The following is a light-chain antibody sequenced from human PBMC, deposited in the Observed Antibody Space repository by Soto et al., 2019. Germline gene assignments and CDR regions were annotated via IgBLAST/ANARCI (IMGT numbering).Light chain of an antibody. CDR3: QQSYSGLT. CDR1: QSISNY. J-gene: IGKJ1*01. V-gene: IGKV1-39*01. CDR2: AAS. Sequence: DIQMTQSPSSLSASVGDRVTITCRPSQSISNYLNWYQQKPGKAPKLLIYAASNLQSGVPSRFSGSGSGTYFTLTISSLQPDDFVTYYRQQSYSGLTFGQGTKVDIK.